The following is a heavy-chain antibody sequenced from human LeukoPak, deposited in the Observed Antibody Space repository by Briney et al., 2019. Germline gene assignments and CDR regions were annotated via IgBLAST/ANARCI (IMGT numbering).Heavy chain of an antibody. CDR2: IYTSGST. D-gene: IGHD4-23*01. CDR1: GDSVTGYY. CDR3: ARDYGGNSGY. Sequence: PSETLSLTCSVSGDSVTGYYWSWIRQPAGKGLEWIGRIYTSGSTNYNPSLKSRVTISVDTSKNQFSLKLSSVTAADTAVYYCARDYGGNSGYWGQGTLVTVSS. V-gene: IGHV4-4*07. J-gene: IGHJ4*02.